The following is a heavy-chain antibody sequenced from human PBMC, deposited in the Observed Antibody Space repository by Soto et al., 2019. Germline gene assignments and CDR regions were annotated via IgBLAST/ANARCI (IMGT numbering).Heavy chain of an antibody. CDR2: NNPNSGGT. V-gene: IGHV1-2*04. CDR3: ARGTYYDFLTGYSNFDY. J-gene: IGHJ4*02. Sequence: ASVKVSCKASGYTFTDFYIHWVRQAPGQGLEWMGWNNPNSGGTNSPQKFQGWVTMTRDTSISTAYMELRRLKSDDTAVYYCARGTYYDFLTGYSNFDYWGQGTLVTVSS. D-gene: IGHD3-9*01. CDR1: GYTFTDFY.